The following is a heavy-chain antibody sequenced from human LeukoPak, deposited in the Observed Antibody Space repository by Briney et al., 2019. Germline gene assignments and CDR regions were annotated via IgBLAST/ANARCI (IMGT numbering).Heavy chain of an antibody. CDR3: ARAPYGDYAHEQPPGDY. CDR1: GFTFSSYA. J-gene: IGHJ4*02. V-gene: IGHV3-30-3*01. CDR2: ISYDGSNK. D-gene: IGHD4-17*01. Sequence: GGSLRLSCAASGFTFSSYAMHWVRQAPGKGLEWVAVISYDGSNKYYADSVKGRFTISRDNSKNTLYLQMNSLRAEDTAVYYCARAPYGDYAHEQPPGDYWGQGTLVTVSS.